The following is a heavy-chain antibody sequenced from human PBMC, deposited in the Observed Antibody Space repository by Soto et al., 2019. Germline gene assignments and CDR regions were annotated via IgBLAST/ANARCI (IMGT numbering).Heavy chain of an antibody. D-gene: IGHD6-13*01. CDR3: ARHKGSSWFYYYGMDV. J-gene: IGHJ6*02. CDR1: GGSISSTPYY. V-gene: IGHV4-39*01. Sequence: VSGGSISSTPYYWGWIRQPPGKGLEWLGTIYYSGTTSYNPSLKSRVIISVDTSNNQFFLKLRSVTAADTAVYYCARHKGSSWFYYYGMDVWGQGTTVTVSS. CDR2: IYYSGTT.